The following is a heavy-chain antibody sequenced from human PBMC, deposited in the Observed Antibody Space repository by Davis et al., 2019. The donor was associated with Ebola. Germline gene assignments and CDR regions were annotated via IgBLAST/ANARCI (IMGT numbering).Heavy chain of an antibody. V-gene: IGHV3-15*01. CDR2: IKSKADYGTT. D-gene: IGHD5-18*01. J-gene: IGHJ6*02. Sequence: WIRQPPGKGLEWLGRIKSKADYGTTDYAAPVTGRFTISRDDSKNTLYLQMDSLKTEDTAVYYCTRIQGGYYFGMDVWGQGTTVTVSS. CDR3: TRIQGGYYFGMDV.